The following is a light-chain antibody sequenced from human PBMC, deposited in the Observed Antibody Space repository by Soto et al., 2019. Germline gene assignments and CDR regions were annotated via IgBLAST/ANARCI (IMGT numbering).Light chain of an antibody. V-gene: IGKV3D-7*01. CDR3: QQHYNSWT. Sequence: EIVLTQSPATLSLSPGERATLSCRASQSVSNNYLAWYQQKPGQAPRLLIYGASNRATGIPDRFSGSGSGTDFTLTISSLQAEDVAVYYCQQHYNSWTFGQGTKVDIK. CDR1: QSVSNNY. CDR2: GAS. J-gene: IGKJ1*01.